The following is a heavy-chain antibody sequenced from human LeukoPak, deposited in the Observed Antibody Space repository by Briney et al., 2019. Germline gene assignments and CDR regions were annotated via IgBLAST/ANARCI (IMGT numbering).Heavy chain of an antibody. CDR2: IYTSGST. CDR1: GGSISSGSYY. CDR3: AREPSPVVY. J-gene: IGHJ4*02. D-gene: IGHD3-22*01. V-gene: IGHV4-61*02. Sequence: SETLSLTCTVSGGSISSGSYYWSWIRQPAGKGLEWIGRIYTSGSTNYNPSLKSRVTISVDTSKNQFSLKLSSVTAADTAVYYCAREPSPVVYWGQGTLVTGSS.